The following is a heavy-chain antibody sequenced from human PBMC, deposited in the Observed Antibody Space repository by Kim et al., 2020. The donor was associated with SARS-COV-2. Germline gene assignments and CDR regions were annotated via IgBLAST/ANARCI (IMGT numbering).Heavy chain of an antibody. CDR3: AKAASGYSSSWDDY. V-gene: IGHV3-23*03. CDR2: IYSGGSST. Sequence: GRSLRLSCAASGFTFSSYAMSWVRQAPGKGLEWVSVIYSGGSSTYYADSVKGRFTISRDNSKNTLYLQMNRLRAEDTAVYYCAKAASGYSSSWDDYWGQGTLVTVSS. J-gene: IGHJ4*02. CDR1: GFTFSSYA. D-gene: IGHD6-13*01.